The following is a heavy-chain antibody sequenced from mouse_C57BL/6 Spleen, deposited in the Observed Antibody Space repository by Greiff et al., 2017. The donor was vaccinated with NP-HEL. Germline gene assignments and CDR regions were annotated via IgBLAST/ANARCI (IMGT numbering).Heavy chain of an antibody. CDR1: GFSLTSYG. V-gene: IGHV2-2*01. J-gene: IGHJ4*01. D-gene: IGHD2-5*01. CDR3: ARMGYSNYVGAMDY. CDR2: IWSGGST. Sequence: VMLVESGPGLVQPSQSLSITCTVSGFSLTSYGVHWVRQSPGKGLEWLGVIWSGGSTDYNAAFISRLSISKDNSKSQVFFKMNSLQADDTAIYYCARMGYSNYVGAMDYWGQGTSVTVSS.